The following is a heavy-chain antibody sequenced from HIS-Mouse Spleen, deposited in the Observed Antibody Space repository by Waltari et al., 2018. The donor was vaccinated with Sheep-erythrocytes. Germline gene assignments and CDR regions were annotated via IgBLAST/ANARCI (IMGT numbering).Heavy chain of an antibody. CDR3: ARVSTYCSSTSCYHLYYYYGMDV. CDR1: GYTFTGYY. J-gene: IGHJ6*02. D-gene: IGHD2-2*01. V-gene: IGHV1-2*02. Sequence: HVQLVQSGAEVKKPGASVKVSCKASGYTFTGYYMHWVRQAPGQGLEWMGWVNPKHGGTTDEDKYQARVTMTRDTSISTAYMELSRLRSDDTAVYYCARVSTYCSSTSCYHLYYYYGMDVWGQGTTVTVSS. CDR2: VNPKHGGT.